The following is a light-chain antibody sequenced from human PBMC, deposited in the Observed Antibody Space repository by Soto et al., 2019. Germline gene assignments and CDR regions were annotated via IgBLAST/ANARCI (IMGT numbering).Light chain of an antibody. CDR1: SSDVGGYNY. Sequence: QSVLTQPASVSGSPGQSITISCTGTSSDVGGYNYVSWYQQHPGKAPKLMIYDLSNRPSGVSNRFSGSKSGNTASLTISGLQAEDEADYYCSSYTSSSTLPYVFGTGTKVTVL. J-gene: IGLJ1*01. CDR3: SSYTSSSTLPYV. CDR2: DLS. V-gene: IGLV2-14*01.